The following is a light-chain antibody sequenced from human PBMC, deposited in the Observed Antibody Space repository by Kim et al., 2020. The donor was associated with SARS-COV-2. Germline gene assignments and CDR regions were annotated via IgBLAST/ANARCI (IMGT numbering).Light chain of an antibody. CDR3: QAWDSSAVV. CDR1: KLGDKY. CDR2: QDT. Sequence: SVSPGQTASIPCSGDKLGDKYACWYHQKPGQSPVLVIYQDTKRPSGIPERFSGSNSGNTATLTISGTQAMDEADYYCQAWDSSAVVFGGGTQLTVL. V-gene: IGLV3-1*01. J-gene: IGLJ2*01.